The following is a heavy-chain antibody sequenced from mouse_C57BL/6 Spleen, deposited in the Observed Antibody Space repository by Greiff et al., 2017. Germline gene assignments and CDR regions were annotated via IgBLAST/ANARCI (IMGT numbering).Heavy chain of an antibody. CDR2: IRNKANNHAT. CDR3: TRPFYYEYDDAMDY. D-gene: IGHD2-4*01. CDR1: GFTFSDAW. V-gene: IGHV6-6*01. Sequence: EVKLMESGGGLVQPGGSMKLSCAASGFTFSDAWMDWVRQSPEQGLEWVAEIRNKANNHATYYAESVKGRFTISRDDSKSSVYLQVSSLRAEDTGVYYCTRPFYYEYDDAMDYWGQGTSVTVSS. J-gene: IGHJ4*01.